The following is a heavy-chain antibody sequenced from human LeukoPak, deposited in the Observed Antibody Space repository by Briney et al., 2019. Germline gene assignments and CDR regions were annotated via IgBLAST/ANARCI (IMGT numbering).Heavy chain of an antibody. J-gene: IGHJ6*03. D-gene: IGHD4-17*01. CDR2: INPDSGGA. CDR1: GSTFTGYY. V-gene: IGHV1-2*02. Sequence: EASVKVSCKASGSTFTGYYMHWVRQAPGQGLEWMGWINPDSGGANYAQKFQGRVTMTRDTSISTAYVELSSLRSEDTPVYFCARVMTTVTTGPSTRDYYYYMDVWGKGTTVTVSS. CDR3: ARVMTTVTTGPSTRDYYYYMDV.